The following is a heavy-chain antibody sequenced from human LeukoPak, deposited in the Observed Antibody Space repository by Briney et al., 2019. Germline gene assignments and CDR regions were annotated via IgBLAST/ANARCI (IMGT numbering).Heavy chain of an antibody. CDR3: ARGWDYFDY. Sequence: GGSLRLSCAAAGFTFGSYWMHWVRQAPGKGLVWVSRINGGGSSTNYADSVKGRFTIYRDNAKNTLYLQMNSLRDEDTAVCYGARGWDYFDYWDQGTMVTVSS. V-gene: IGHV3-74*01. CDR2: INGGGSST. D-gene: IGHD1-26*01. CDR1: GFTFGSYW. J-gene: IGHJ4*02.